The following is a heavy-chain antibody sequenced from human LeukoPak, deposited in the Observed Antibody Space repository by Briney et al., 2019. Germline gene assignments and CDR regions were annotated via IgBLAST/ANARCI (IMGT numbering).Heavy chain of an antibody. J-gene: IGHJ4*02. CDR2: IYYSGST. V-gene: IGHV4-31*03. CDR3: ARVGCSGGSCYSHPKRYFDY. D-gene: IGHD2-15*01. Sequence: SETLSLTCTVSGGSISSGGHYWSWIRQHPGKGLEWIGYIYYSGSTYYNPSLKSRVTISVDTSKNQFSLKLSSVTAADTAVYYCARVGCSGGSCYSHPKRYFDYWGQGTLVTVSS. CDR1: GGSISSGGHY.